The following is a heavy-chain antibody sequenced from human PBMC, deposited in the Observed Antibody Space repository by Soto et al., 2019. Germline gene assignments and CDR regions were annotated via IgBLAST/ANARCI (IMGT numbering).Heavy chain of an antibody. J-gene: IGHJ5*01. D-gene: IGHD6-13*01. CDR3: ARVSAAGTRWFDS. Sequence: QVQLQESGPGLVKPSQTLSLTCNVSGGSISSGGFYWSWIRRLPGKGLEWIGYIYYRGTTYYNPSLQSRVTISRDTSKNQFSLKVDSVTAADTAVYYCARVSAAGTRWFDSWGQGTRVTVSS. CDR2: IYYRGTT. CDR1: GGSISSGGFY. V-gene: IGHV4-31*03.